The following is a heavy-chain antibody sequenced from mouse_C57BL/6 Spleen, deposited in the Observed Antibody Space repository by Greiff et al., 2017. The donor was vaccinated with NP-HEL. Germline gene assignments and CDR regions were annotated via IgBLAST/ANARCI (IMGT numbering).Heavy chain of an antibody. J-gene: IGHJ4*01. V-gene: IGHV5-4*01. CDR1: GFTFSSYA. D-gene: IGHD2-1*01. Sequence: EVKLMESGGGLVKPGGSLKLSCAASGFTFSSYAMSWVRQTPEKRLEWVATISDGGSYTYYPDNVKGRFTISRDNAKNNLYLQMSHLKSEDTAMYYCARDYYDYDAMDYWGQGTSVTVSS. CDR3: ARDYYDYDAMDY. CDR2: ISDGGSYT.